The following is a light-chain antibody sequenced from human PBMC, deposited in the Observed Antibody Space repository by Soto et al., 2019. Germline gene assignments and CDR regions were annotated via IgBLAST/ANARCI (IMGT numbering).Light chain of an antibody. V-gene: IGKV1-5*03. CDR1: QTISSW. CDR3: QQYDNLPLT. J-gene: IGKJ4*01. CDR2: KAS. Sequence: DIQMTQSPSTLSASVGDRVTITCRASQTISSWVAWYQQKPGRAPKLLIYKASSLETGVPSRFSGSGSGTDFTFTINSLQPEDIATYYCQQYDNLPLTFGGGTKVDIK.